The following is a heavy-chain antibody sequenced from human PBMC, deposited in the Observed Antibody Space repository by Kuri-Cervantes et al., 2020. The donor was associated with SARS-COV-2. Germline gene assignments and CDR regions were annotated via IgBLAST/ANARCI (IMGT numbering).Heavy chain of an antibody. Sequence: SETLSLTCAVSGGSISSYYWSWIRQPAGKGLEWIGRIYTSGSTNYNPSLKSRVTMSVDTSKKQFSLKLSSVTAADTAVYYCARDADSSGSLDYWGQGTLVTVSS. J-gene: IGHJ4*02. CDR3: ARDADSSGSLDY. CDR1: GGSISSYY. V-gene: IGHV4-4*07. D-gene: IGHD3-22*01. CDR2: IYTSGST.